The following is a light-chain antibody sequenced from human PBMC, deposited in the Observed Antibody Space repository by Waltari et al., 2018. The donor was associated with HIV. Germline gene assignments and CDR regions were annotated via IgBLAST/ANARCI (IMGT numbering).Light chain of an antibody. Sequence: GQRVTISCSGSSPNIGSTCVYWNHHLPGTAPKLLVYRNNHRLSGVPDRLSGTRSGTSASRAISGLRSEDEADYYCATWNESLVGGGTKQT. V-gene: IGLV1-47*01. J-gene: IGLJ2*01. CDR1: SPNIGSTC. CDR2: RNN. CDR3: ATWNESL.